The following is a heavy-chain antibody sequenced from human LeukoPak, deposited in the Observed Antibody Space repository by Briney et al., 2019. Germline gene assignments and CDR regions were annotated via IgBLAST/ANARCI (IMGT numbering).Heavy chain of an antibody. J-gene: IGHJ4*02. D-gene: IGHD6-13*01. CDR3: ARSGEFGSWYSSYFDY. CDR2: TYYRSKWYN. Sequence: SRTLSLTCAISGDSVSSNSAAWNWIRQSPSRGLEWLGRTYYRSKWYNDYAVSVKSRITINPDTSKNQFSLQLNSVTPEDTAVYYCARSGEFGSWYSSYFDYWGQGTLVTVSS. V-gene: IGHV6-1*01. CDR1: GDSVSSNSAA.